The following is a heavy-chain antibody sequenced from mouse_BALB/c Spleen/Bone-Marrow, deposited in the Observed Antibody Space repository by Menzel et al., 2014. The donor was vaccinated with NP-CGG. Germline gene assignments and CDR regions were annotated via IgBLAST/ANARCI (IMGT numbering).Heavy chain of an antibody. D-gene: IGHD2-14*01. CDR1: GFTFTDYY. CDR3: ARERRYDLAGFDY. CDR2: IRNKANGYTT. Sequence: EVQLVESGGGLVQPGGSLRLSCATSGFTFTDYYMSWVRQPPGKALEWLGFIRNKANGYTTEYSASVKGRFTISRDNSQTILYLQMNHMRAEDSATYYCARERRYDLAGFDYWGQGTLVTVSA. V-gene: IGHV7-3*02. J-gene: IGHJ3*01.